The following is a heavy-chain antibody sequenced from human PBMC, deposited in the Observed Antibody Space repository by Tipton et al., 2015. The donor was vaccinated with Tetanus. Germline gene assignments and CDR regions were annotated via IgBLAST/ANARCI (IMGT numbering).Heavy chain of an antibody. J-gene: IGHJ6*02. CDR1: GYTFSGYY. D-gene: IGHD3-22*01. CDR2: IDPNSGGT. Sequence: QLVQSVAEVKKPGAPVKVSCKASGYTFSGYYMYWVRQAPGQGLEWVGWIDPNSGGTVYAPRFQGRVTMTRDTSISTAYMELSSLRSDDTAVYYCARDRGNYIYYGMDVWGPGTTVTVS. V-gene: IGHV1-2*02. CDR3: ARDRGNYIYYGMDV.